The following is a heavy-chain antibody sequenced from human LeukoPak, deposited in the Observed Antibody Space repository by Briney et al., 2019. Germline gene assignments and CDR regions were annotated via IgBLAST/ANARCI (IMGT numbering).Heavy chain of an antibody. CDR1: GFTFSSYA. J-gene: IGHJ3*02. V-gene: IGHV3-23*01. CDR2: ISGSGGST. D-gene: IGHD1-26*01. CDR3: ARDWAEWELPGDI. Sequence: GGSLRLSCAASGFTFSSYAMSWVRQAPGKGLEWVSAISGSGGSTYYADSVKGRFTISRDNSKNTLYLQMNSLRAEDTAVYYCARDWAEWELPGDIWGQGAMVTVSS.